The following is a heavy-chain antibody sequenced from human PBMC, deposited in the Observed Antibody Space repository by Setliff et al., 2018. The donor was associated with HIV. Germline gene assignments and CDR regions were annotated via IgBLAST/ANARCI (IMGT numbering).Heavy chain of an antibody. Sequence: LSLTCDVSGYSINNIHYWGWIRQPPGKGLECLGNIYDGGTTYYNPSLKGRVTISIDTSKAQFSLKLISVTAADTAVYYCVRRDVSFLFGQFDSWGQGILVTVSS. CDR2: IYDGGTT. CDR3: VRRDVSFLFGQFDS. D-gene: IGHD3-10*02. V-gene: IGHV4-38-2*01. J-gene: IGHJ4*02. CDR1: GYSINNIHY.